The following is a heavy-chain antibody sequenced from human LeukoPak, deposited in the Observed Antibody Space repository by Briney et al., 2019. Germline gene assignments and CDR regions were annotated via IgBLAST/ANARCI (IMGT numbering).Heavy chain of an antibody. CDR2: IRPDDSDT. Sequence: GESLKISCKGSGHTFASLWIGWVRQMPGKGLEWMGVIRPDDSDTRYSPSFQGQVTFSADKSISTAYLQWSSLKASDTAMYYCARGYCSGGSCYSFGGYWGQGTLVTVSS. D-gene: IGHD2-15*01. CDR3: ARGYCSGGSCYSFGGY. J-gene: IGHJ4*02. CDR1: GHTFASLW. V-gene: IGHV5-51*01.